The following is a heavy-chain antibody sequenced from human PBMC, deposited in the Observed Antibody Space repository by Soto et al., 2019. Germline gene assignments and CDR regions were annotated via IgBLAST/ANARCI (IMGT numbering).Heavy chain of an antibody. V-gene: IGHV3-30*18. CDR3: AKGLLAIVGTTLPRDAFNI. J-gene: IGHJ3*02. Sequence: GGSLRLSCAASGFSFTTYVMHWVRQAPGKGLGWVAVISHDGSYKYYGDAVKGRFTISRDTSKNAVYLEMNSLRPEDTAVYYCAKGLLAIVGTTLPRDAFNIWGQGAMVTVSS. CDR2: ISHDGSYK. CDR1: GFSFTTYV. D-gene: IGHD1-26*01.